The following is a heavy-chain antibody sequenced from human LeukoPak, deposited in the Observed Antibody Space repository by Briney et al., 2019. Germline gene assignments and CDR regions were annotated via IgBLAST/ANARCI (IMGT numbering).Heavy chain of an antibody. V-gene: IGHV3-53*01. J-gene: IGHJ3*02. CDR3: AKLQDPMANDAFDI. D-gene: IGHD4-23*01. CDR2: ITGGT. Sequence: GGSLRLSCAASGFTFSDNYMSWIRQAPGKGLEWVSFITGGTHSADSVKGRFTISRDNSRNTLYLQMNSLRDEDTAVYYCAKLQDPMANDAFDIWGQGTMVTVSS. CDR1: GFTFSDNY.